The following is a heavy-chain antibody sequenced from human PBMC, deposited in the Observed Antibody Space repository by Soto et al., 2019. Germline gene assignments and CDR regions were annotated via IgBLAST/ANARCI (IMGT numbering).Heavy chain of an antibody. V-gene: IGHV1-69*04. CDR1: GGTFSSYT. CDR2: IIPILGIA. CDR3: ARDKAQQLDPDSNWFDP. J-gene: IGHJ5*02. Sequence: SVKVSCKASGGTFSSYTISWVRQAPGQGLEWMGRIIPILGIANYAQKFQGRVTITADKSTSTAYMELSSLRSEDTAVYYCARDKAQQLDPDSNWFDPWGQGTLVTVSS. D-gene: IGHD6-13*01.